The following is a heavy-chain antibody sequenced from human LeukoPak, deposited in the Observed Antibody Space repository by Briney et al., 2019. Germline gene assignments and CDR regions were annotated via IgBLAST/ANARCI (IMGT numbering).Heavy chain of an antibody. CDR2: INPNSGGT. V-gene: IGHV1-2*02. CDR3: ASGATGAFDI. CDR1: GYTFTSYG. J-gene: IGHJ3*02. Sequence: ASVKVSCKASGYTFTSYGISWVRQAPGQGLEWMGWINPNSGGTNYAQKFQGRVTMTRDTSISTAYMELSRLRSDDTAVYYCASGATGAFDIWGQGTMVTVSS. D-gene: IGHD1-26*01.